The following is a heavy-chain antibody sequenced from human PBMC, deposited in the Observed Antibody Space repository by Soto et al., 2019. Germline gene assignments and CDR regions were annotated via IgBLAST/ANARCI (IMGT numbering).Heavy chain of an antibody. Sequence: QVQLVQSGAEVKKPGSSVKVSCTASGGTFSSYTISWVRQAPGQGVEWMGRIIPILGIANYAQKSQGRVTIPTEISTGTGHRDLSSGSTRDHTVYCSARGDMVRGVSTPGSIEPGGQGTLVTV. J-gene: IGHJ5*02. CDR2: IIPILGIA. D-gene: IGHD3-10*01. CDR3: ARGDMVRGVSTPGSIEP. V-gene: IGHV1-69*02. CDR1: GGTFSSYT.